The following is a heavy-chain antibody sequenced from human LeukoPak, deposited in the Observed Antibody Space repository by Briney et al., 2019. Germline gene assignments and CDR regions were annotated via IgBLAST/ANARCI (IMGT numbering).Heavy chain of an antibody. CDR3: ARGGYCSSTSCWFFDY. CDR1: GGSISSYY. Sequence: SETLSLTCTVSGGSISSYYWSWIRQPPGKGLEWIGYIYYSGSTNYNPSLKSRVTISVDTSKNQFSLKLSSVTAADTAVYYCARGGYCSSTSCWFFDYWGQGTLVTVS. J-gene: IGHJ4*02. D-gene: IGHD2-2*01. V-gene: IGHV4-59*08. CDR2: IYYSGST.